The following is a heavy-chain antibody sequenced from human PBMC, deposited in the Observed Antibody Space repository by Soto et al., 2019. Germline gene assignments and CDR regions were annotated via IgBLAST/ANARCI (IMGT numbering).Heavy chain of an antibody. V-gene: IGHV1-18*04. Sequence: QVQLVQSGAEVKKPGASVKVSCKASGYTFTNYGISWVRQAPGQGPEWMGWISNYNGNTNYAQRFQGRVTMTTDTSTSTAYMELRSLKSEDTAVYYCARPLGGSGDFWFDPWGQGTQVTVSS. CDR1: GYTFTNYG. CDR3: ARPLGGSGDFWFDP. D-gene: IGHD3-3*01. CDR2: ISNYNGNT. J-gene: IGHJ5*02.